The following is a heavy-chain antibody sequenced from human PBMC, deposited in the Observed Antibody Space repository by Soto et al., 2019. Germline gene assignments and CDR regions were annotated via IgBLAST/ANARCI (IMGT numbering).Heavy chain of an antibody. Sequence: SQTLSLTCAISGDSVSSNSAAWNWIRQSPSRGLEWLGRTYYRSKWYNDYAVSVKSRITINPDTSKNQFSLQLNSVTPEDTAVYYCARDGGYCSGGSCLRFDPWGQGTLVTVSS. D-gene: IGHD2-15*01. CDR2: TYYRSKWYN. J-gene: IGHJ5*02. V-gene: IGHV6-1*01. CDR1: GDSVSSNSAA. CDR3: ARDGGYCSGGSCLRFDP.